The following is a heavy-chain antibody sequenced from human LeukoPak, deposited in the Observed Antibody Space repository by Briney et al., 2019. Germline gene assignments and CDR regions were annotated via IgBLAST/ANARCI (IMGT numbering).Heavy chain of an antibody. Sequence: GGSLRLSCAASGFPFSRDSMHWVRQSPGKGLVWLSRISPDGSITNYADSVKGRFTISRDNAKNSLYLQMNSLRAEDAAVYYCARFRFDYGGNSRFDPWGQGTLVTVSS. D-gene: IGHD4-23*01. CDR3: ARFRFDYGGNSRFDP. CDR1: GFPFSRDS. CDR2: ISPDGSIT. J-gene: IGHJ5*02. V-gene: IGHV3-74*01.